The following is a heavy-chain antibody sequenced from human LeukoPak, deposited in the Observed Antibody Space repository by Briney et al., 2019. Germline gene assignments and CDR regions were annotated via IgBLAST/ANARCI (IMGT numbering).Heavy chain of an antibody. CDR3: AKDSSAWWYHRAYMNV. V-gene: IGHV3-23*01. D-gene: IGHD2-15*01. CDR2: ISGSGDKT. J-gene: IGHJ6*03. Sequence: GRSLRLSCAASGLTCSNYAMSWVPQAPGGGLEWVSAISGSGDKTFHADSVKGRFTTSRDNSENTLSLQMSGLRVEDSAVYFCAKDSSAWWYHRAYMNVWGTGTTVTVSS. CDR1: GLTCSNYA.